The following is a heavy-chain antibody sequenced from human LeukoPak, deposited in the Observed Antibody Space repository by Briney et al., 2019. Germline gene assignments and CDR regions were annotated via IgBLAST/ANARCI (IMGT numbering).Heavy chain of an antibody. Sequence: PGGSLRLSCAASGFTFSSHGMHWVRQAPGKGLEWVAVIWYDGSNKYYADSVKGRFTISRDNSKNTLYLQMNSLRAEDKAVYYCAKDGTGSSGWYYYYYYMDVWGKGTTVTVSS. CDR3: AKDGTGSSGWYYYYYYMDV. J-gene: IGHJ6*03. D-gene: IGHD6-19*01. CDR2: IWYDGSNK. V-gene: IGHV3-33*06. CDR1: GFTFSSHG.